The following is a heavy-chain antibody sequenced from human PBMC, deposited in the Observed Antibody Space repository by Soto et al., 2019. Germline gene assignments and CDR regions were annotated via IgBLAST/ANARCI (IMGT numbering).Heavy chain of an antibody. CDR3: ARDFGPPQAFDI. Sequence: SVKVSCKASGGTFSSYAISWVRQAPGQGLEWMGGIIPIFGTANYAQKFQGRVTITADESTSTAYMELSSLRSEDTAVYYCARDFGPPQAFDIWGRGTMVTVSS. CDR1: GGTFSSYA. CDR2: IIPIFGTA. V-gene: IGHV1-69*13. J-gene: IGHJ3*02. D-gene: IGHD3-10*01.